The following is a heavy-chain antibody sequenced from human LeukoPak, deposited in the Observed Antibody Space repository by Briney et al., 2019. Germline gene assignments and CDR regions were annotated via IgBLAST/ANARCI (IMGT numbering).Heavy chain of an antibody. CDR1: GFTFSSYS. CDR3: ARDHRYCGGDCYTDY. D-gene: IGHD2-21*02. Sequence: GGSLRLSCAASGFTFSSYSMNWVRQAPGKGLEWVSYISSSSSTIYYADSVKGRFTISRDNAKNSLYLQMNSLRAEATAVYYCARDHRYCGGDCYTDYWGQGTLVTVSS. CDR2: ISSSSSTI. J-gene: IGHJ4*02. V-gene: IGHV3-48*04.